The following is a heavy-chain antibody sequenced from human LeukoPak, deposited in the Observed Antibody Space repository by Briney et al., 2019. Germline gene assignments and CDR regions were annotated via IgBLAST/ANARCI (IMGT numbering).Heavy chain of an antibody. CDR1: GFTFSIYA. Sequence: TGGSLRLSCAASGFTFSIYAMSWVRQAPGKGLEWVSAISGSGGSTYYADSVKGRFTISRDNSKNTLHLQMNSLRAEDTAVYYCAKGAYSSSWERGDHWGQGTLVTVSS. CDR2: ISGSGGST. V-gene: IGHV3-23*01. CDR3: AKGAYSSSWERGDH. D-gene: IGHD6-13*01. J-gene: IGHJ4*02.